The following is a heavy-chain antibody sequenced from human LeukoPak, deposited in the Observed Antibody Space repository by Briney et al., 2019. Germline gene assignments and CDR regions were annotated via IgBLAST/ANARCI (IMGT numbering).Heavy chain of an antibody. CDR2: INHSGST. CDR3: ARALGAFDI. V-gene: IGHV4-34*01. CDR1: GGSFSGYY. J-gene: IGHJ3*02. Sequence: SETLSLTCAVYGGSFSGYYWSWIRQPPGKGLEWIGEINHSGSTNYNPSLKSRVTISVDTSKNQFSLKLSSVTAADTAVYYCARALGAFDIWGQGTMVTVSS.